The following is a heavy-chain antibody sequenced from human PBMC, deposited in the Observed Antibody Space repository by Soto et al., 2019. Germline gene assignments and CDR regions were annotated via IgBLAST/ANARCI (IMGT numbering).Heavy chain of an antibody. Sequence: SVKVSCKASGGTFSSYAISWVRQAPGQGLEWMGGIIPIFGTANYAQKFQGRVTITADESTSTAYMELSSLRSEDTAVYYCARGNIAAADAAWDYYYGMDVWGQGTTVTVSS. CDR1: GGTFSSYA. CDR3: ARGNIAAADAAWDYYYGMDV. V-gene: IGHV1-69*13. CDR2: IIPIFGTA. D-gene: IGHD6-13*01. J-gene: IGHJ6*02.